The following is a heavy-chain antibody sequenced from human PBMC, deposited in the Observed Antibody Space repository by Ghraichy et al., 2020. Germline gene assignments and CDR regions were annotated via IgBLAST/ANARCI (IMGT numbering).Heavy chain of an antibody. Sequence: SVKVSCKASGGTFSNYAYSWVRQAPGQGLEWMGGVIPLFRTAEYAQRFQGRVTMTADESTTTAYMELNNLRSDDTAVYFCARDFGGSTHGFDVWGQGTKVTVSS. D-gene: IGHD3-10*01. V-gene: IGHV1-69*13. CDR2: VIPLFRTA. CDR1: GGTFSNYA. J-gene: IGHJ3*01. CDR3: ARDFGGSTHGFDV.